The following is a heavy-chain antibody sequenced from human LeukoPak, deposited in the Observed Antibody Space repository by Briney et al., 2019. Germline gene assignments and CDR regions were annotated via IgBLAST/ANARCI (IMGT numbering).Heavy chain of an antibody. CDR2: IKSKTDGGTT. Sequence: GGSLRLSCAASGFTFSNAWMSWVRQAPGKGLEWVGRIKSKTDGGTTDYAAPVKGRFTISRDDSKNTLYLQMNSLKTEDTAVYYCKVQVARAPNDAFDIWGQGTMVTVSS. J-gene: IGHJ3*02. D-gene: IGHD5-12*01. CDR1: GFTFSNAW. V-gene: IGHV3-15*01. CDR3: KVQVARAPNDAFDI.